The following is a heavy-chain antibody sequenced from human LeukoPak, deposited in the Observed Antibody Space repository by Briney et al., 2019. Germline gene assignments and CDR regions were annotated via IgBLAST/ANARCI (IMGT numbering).Heavy chain of an antibody. CDR3: AREAYQLLGYYYYGMDV. D-gene: IGHD2-2*01. Sequence: GGSLRLSCAASGFTFSSYGMHWVRQAPGKGLEWVAVISYDGSNKYYADSVKGRFTISRDNSKNTLYLQMNSLRAEDTAVYYCAREAYQLLGYYYYGMDVWGQGTTVTVSS. CDR2: ISYDGSNK. CDR1: GFTFSSYG. V-gene: IGHV3-30*03. J-gene: IGHJ6*02.